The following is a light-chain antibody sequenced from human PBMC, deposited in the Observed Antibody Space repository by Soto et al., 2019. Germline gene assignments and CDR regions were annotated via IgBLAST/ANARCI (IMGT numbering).Light chain of an antibody. CDR3: FSYTGSGPYV. Sequence: QSALTQPASVSGSPGQSITISCTGTSSDVGNYKYVSWYQQHPGKAPKLMIYEVSNRPSGVSNRFSGSKSGNTASLTISGLQAEDETDYYCFSYTGSGPYVFGTGPKRTVL. CDR2: EVS. J-gene: IGLJ1*01. V-gene: IGLV2-14*01. CDR1: SSDVGNYKY.